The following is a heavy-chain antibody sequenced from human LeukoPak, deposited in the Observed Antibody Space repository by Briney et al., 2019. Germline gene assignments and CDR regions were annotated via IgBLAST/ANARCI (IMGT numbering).Heavy chain of an antibody. Sequence: ASETLSLTCTVSGGSISSSSYYWSWIRQPAGKGLDWIGRISTSGTTNYTASLKSRLTISVDTSKNQFSLRLSSVTAADTAVYYCARDAWFGAGRTFAYWGQGTLVTVSS. CDR2: ISTSGTT. D-gene: IGHD3-10*01. CDR3: ARDAWFGAGRTFAY. CDR1: GGSISSSSYY. V-gene: IGHV4-61*02. J-gene: IGHJ4*02.